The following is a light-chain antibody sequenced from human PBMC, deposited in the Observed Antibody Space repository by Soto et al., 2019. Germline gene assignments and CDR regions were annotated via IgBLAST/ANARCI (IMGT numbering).Light chain of an antibody. V-gene: IGKV3-15*01. Sequence: EKVMTQSPATLSVSPGERATLSCRASQSVSSYLAWYQQKPGQAPRLLIYDASTRATGVPARFSGSGSGTEFTLTISSLQSEDLAVYYCQQYDDWPATFGQGTKVEIK. CDR3: QQYDDWPAT. CDR1: QSVSSY. J-gene: IGKJ1*01. CDR2: DAS.